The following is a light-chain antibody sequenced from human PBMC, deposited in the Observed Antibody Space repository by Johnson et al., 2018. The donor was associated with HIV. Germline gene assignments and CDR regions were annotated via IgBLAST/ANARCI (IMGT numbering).Light chain of an antibody. V-gene: IGLV1-47*01. CDR2: KNN. J-gene: IGLJ1*01. CDR1: SSNIGNNY. CDR3: AAWDDTLEGV. Sequence: QSVLTQPPSVSAAPGQKVTISCSGSSSNIGNNYVSWYQQLPGTAPKLLIYKNNQRPSGVPDRFSGSKSGTSASLVISGLQAEGEADYYCAAWDDTLEGVFGTGTKVTVL.